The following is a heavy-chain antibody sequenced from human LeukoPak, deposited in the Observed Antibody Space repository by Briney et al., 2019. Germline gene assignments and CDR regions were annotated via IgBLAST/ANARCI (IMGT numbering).Heavy chain of an antibody. CDR3: ARGHYCSSTSCSWFDP. Sequence: GRSLRLSCAASGFTFSSYGMHWVRQAPGKGLEWVAVIWYDGSNKYYADSVKGRFTISRDNSKNTLYLQMNSLRAEDTAVYYCARGHYCSSTSCSWFDPWGQGTLVTVSS. CDR1: GFTFSSYG. J-gene: IGHJ5*02. CDR2: IWYDGSNK. D-gene: IGHD2-2*01. V-gene: IGHV3-33*01.